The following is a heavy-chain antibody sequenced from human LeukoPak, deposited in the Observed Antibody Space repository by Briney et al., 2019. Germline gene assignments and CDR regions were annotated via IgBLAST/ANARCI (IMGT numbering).Heavy chain of an antibody. V-gene: IGHV4-59*01. Sequence: SETLSLTCTVSGGSISIYYWSWIRQPPGKGLEYIGYISYSGSTNYNPSLKSRVTMSVDTSKNQFSLKLSSVTAADTAVYYCARVSRDGYNFMFDYWGQGTLVTVSS. CDR3: ARVSRDGYNFMFDY. D-gene: IGHD5-24*01. CDR1: GGSISIYY. J-gene: IGHJ4*02. CDR2: ISYSGST.